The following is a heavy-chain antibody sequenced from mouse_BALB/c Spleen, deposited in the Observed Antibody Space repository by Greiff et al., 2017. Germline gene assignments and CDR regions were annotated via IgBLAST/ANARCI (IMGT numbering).Heavy chain of an antibody. CDR1: GFSLTSYG. Sequence: VKLMESGPGLVAPSQSLSITCTVSGFSLTSYGVHWVRQPPGKGLEWLGVIRAGGSTNYNSALMSRLSISKDNSKSQVFLKMNSLQTDDTAMYYCARDYYGSSYWYFDVWGAGTTVTVSS. CDR3: ARDYYGSSYWYFDV. V-gene: IGHV2-9*02. CDR2: IRAGGST. D-gene: IGHD1-1*01. J-gene: IGHJ1*01.